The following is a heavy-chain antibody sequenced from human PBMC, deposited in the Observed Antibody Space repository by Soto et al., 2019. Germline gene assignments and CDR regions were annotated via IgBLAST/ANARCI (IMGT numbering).Heavy chain of an antibody. D-gene: IGHD1-26*01. V-gene: IGHV3-43*01. CDR2: ISWDGGST. Sequence: PGGSLRLSCAASGFTFDDYTMHWVRQAPGKGLEWVSLISWDGGSTYYADSVKGRFTISRDNSKNSLYLQMNSLRTEDTGLYYCAKDHSSGGYLVGDAFDIWGQGTMVTVS. CDR1: GFTFDDYT. J-gene: IGHJ3*02. CDR3: AKDHSSGGYLVGDAFDI.